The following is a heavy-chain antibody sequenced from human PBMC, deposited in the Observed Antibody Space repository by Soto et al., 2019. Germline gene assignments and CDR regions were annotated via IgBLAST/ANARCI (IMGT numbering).Heavy chain of an antibody. D-gene: IGHD3-9*01. CDR2: IWYDGTNQ. Sequence: GGSLRLSCAASGFTFSSHGIHWVRQAPGKGLEWVAVIWYDGTNQYYADSVKGRFTISRDNSKNMVYLQMNSLRAEDTAVYYCARDIPGSGYSNQPYDASDIWGQGTMVTVS. CDR3: ARDIPGSGYSNQPYDASDI. V-gene: IGHV3-33*01. J-gene: IGHJ3*02. CDR1: GFTFSSHG.